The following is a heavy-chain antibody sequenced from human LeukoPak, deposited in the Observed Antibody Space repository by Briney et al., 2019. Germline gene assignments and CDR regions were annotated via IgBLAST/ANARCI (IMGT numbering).Heavy chain of an antibody. CDR1: GGTFSSYA. J-gene: IGHJ6*03. Sequence: ASVKVSCKASGGTFSSYAISWVRQAPGQGLEWMGGIIPIFGTANYAQKFQGRVTITTDESTSTAYMELSSLRSEDTAVYYCASSGSSSSGLSFYYYYYMDVWGKRTTVTVSS. D-gene: IGHD6-6*01. CDR3: ASSGSSSSGLSFYYYYYMDV. V-gene: IGHV1-69*05. CDR2: IIPIFGTA.